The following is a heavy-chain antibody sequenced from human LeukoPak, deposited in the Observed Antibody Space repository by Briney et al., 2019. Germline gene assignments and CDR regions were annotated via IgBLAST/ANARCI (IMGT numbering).Heavy chain of an antibody. D-gene: IGHD3-22*01. CDR1: GGSISSYY. V-gene: IGHV4-59*12. CDR3: ARDLGAYYYDSSGFFDY. CDR2: IYYSGST. J-gene: IGHJ4*02. Sequence: SETLSLTCIVSGGSISSYYWSWIRQPPGKGLEWIGSIYYSGSTYYNPSLKSRVTISVDTSKNQFSLKLSSVTAADTAVYYCARDLGAYYYDSSGFFDYWGQGTLVTVSS.